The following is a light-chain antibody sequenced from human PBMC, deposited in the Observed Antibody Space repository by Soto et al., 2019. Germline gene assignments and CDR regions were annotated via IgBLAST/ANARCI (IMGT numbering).Light chain of an antibody. V-gene: IGKV1-5*03. CDR1: QSIGNW. J-gene: IGKJ4*01. Sequence: DIQMTQSPSTLPASVGDRVTTTCRANQSIGNWLAWYQQKPGKAPSLLIYKASRLETGVPSRFSGSGSGTEFTLTINFLQPDDFATYYCQQYYSYPLTFGGGTKVDIK. CDR3: QQYYSYPLT. CDR2: KAS.